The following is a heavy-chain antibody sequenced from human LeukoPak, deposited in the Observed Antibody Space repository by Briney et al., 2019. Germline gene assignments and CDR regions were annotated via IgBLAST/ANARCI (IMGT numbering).Heavy chain of an antibody. J-gene: IGHJ4*02. CDR1: GFTFSSYS. Sequence: PGGSLRLSCAASGFTFSSYSMNWVRQAPGKGLEWVSSISSSSSYIYYADSVKGRFTISRDNAKNSLYLQMNSLRAEDTAVYYCASLRGVYDSSGYYAFYWGQGTLVTVSS. V-gene: IGHV3-21*01. CDR3: ASLRGVYDSSGYYAFY. CDR2: ISSSSSYI. D-gene: IGHD3-22*01.